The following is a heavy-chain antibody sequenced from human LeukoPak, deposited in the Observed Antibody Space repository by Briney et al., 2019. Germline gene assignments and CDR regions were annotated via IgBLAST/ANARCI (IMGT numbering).Heavy chain of an antibody. V-gene: IGHV1-69*05. J-gene: IGHJ4*02. D-gene: IGHD6-13*01. Sequence: SVTVSFKASGGTFSSYAISWVRQAPGQGLEWMGGIIPIFGTANYAQKFQGRVTITTDESTSAAYMELSSLRSEDTAVYYCARSPGIAAAGTGGYYFDYWGQGTLVTVSS. CDR2: IIPIFGTA. CDR3: ARSPGIAAAGTGGYYFDY. CDR1: GGTFSSYA.